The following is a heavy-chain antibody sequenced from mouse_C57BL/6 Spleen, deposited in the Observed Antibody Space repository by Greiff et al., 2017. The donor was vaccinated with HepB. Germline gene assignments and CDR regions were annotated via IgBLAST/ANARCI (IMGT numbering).Heavy chain of an antibody. V-gene: IGHV1-64*01. Sequence: QVQLQQPGAELVKPGASVKMSCKASGYTFTSYWMHWVKQRPGQGLEWIGMIHPNSGSTNYNEKFKSKATLTVDKSSSTAYMQLSSLTSEDSAVYYWARIWEGYYFDYWGQGTTLTVSS. CDR1: GYTFTSYW. J-gene: IGHJ2*01. CDR3: ARIWEGYYFDY. CDR2: IHPNSGST. D-gene: IGHD4-1*01.